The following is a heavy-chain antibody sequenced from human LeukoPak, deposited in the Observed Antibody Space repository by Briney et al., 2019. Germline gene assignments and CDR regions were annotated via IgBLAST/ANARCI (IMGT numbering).Heavy chain of an antibody. CDR3: SRGSGWLSVY. CDR1: GFTFGDYL. V-gene: IGHV3-49*03. Sequence: GGSLRLSCTASGFTFGDYLMRWFRQAPGKGLEWIGFISGGTTEYAASVKGRFTISRDDSTSIAYLQMNSLATEDTAVYYCSRGSGWLSVYWGQGTLVTVSS. J-gene: IGHJ4*02. CDR2: ISGGTT. D-gene: IGHD6-19*01.